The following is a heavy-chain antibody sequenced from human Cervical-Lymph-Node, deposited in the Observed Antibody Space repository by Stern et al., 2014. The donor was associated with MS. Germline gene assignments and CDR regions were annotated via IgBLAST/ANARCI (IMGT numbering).Heavy chain of an antibody. D-gene: IGHD3-3*01. Sequence: QVTLKESGPALVKPTQTLTLTCTFSGFSLGTSGMCVSWIRQPPGKALEWLALIDWDADKYYSTSLKTRLTVSKDTSKNQVVLTVTNVDPADTGTYYCARVPASVKIFGVVGHGMDVWGQGTTVTVS. CDR1: GFSLGTSGMC. CDR2: IDWDADK. CDR3: ARVPASVKIFGVVGHGMDV. V-gene: IGHV2-70*01. J-gene: IGHJ6*02.